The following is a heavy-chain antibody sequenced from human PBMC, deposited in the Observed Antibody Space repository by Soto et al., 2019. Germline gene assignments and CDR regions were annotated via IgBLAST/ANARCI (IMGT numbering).Heavy chain of an antibody. V-gene: IGHV4-39*01. Sequence: QLQLQESGPGLVKPSETLSLTCTVSGGSISSSNYYWGWIRQPPGKGLEWIGSIYYSGSTYHNPPLQSRVTISKDTSKNQFSLRLSSVTGADAAVYYCAVGSSGFYYIYWGQGIQVTVSS. CDR2: IYYSGST. J-gene: IGHJ4*02. CDR3: AVGSSGFYYIY. D-gene: IGHD1-26*01. CDR1: GGSISSSNYY.